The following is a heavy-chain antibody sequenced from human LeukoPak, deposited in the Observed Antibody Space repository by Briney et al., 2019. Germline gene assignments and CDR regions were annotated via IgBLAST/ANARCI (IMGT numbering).Heavy chain of an antibody. CDR2: ISGSGGST. D-gene: IGHD3-10*01. CDR3: AKEMDYYGSGSQSDY. Sequence: GGSLRLSCAAPGFTFSSYAMSWVRQAPGKGLEWVSAISGSGGSTYYADSVKGRFTISRDNSKNTLYLQMNSLRAEDTAVYYCAKEMDYYGSGSQSDYWGQGTLVTVSS. J-gene: IGHJ4*01. CDR1: GFTFSSYA. V-gene: IGHV3-23*01.